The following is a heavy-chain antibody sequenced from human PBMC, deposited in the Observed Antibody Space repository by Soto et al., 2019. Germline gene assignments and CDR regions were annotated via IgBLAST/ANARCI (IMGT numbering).Heavy chain of an antibody. D-gene: IGHD5-18*01. Sequence: EVQLVQSGAEVKKPGESLKISCKGSGYSFTSYWIGWVRQMPGKGLEWMGIIYPGDSDTRYSPSFQGQVTISADKSISTAYLQWSSLKASDTAMYYCASAEMATAPYYYYGMDVWGQGTTVTVSS. CDR3: ASAEMATAPYYYYGMDV. V-gene: IGHV5-51*01. CDR2: IYPGDSDT. J-gene: IGHJ6*02. CDR1: GYSFTSYW.